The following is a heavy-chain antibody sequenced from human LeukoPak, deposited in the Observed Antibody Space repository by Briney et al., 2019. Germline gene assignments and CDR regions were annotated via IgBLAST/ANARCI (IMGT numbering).Heavy chain of an antibody. CDR2: ISLSGLT. V-gene: IGHV4-4*02. CDR1: GGSITTTNF. J-gene: IGHJ4*02. CDR3: TRENGAFSPFGF. Sequence: PSETLSLTCGVSGGSITTTNFWSWVRQAPGQGLGWIGEISLSGLTNYNSSLSSRVTISLDRAENHLSLNLRSVTAADTAIYYCTRENGAFSPFGFWGQGTVVTVSS. D-gene: IGHD2-8*01.